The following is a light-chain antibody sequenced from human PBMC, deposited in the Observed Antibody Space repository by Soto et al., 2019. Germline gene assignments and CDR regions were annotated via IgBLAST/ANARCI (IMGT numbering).Light chain of an antibody. J-gene: IGKJ1*01. CDR2: DAS. CDR1: QDISNY. V-gene: IGKV1-33*01. Sequence: DIQMTQSPSSLSASVGDRVTITCQASQDISNYLNWYQQKPGKAPKLLIYDASNLETGVPSRFSGSGSGTDFTFTISSLQPEDIVTYYCQQYDNIALTFGQGTKVEIK. CDR3: QQYDNIALT.